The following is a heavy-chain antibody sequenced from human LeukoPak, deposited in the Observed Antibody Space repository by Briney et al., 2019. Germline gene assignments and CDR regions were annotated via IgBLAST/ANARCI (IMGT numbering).Heavy chain of an antibody. D-gene: IGHD6-6*01. J-gene: IGHJ5*02. CDR3: VKASSSSPQYNWFDA. V-gene: IGHV3-23*01. CDR1: GLSFGFYA. CDR2: ISGGGAGT. Sequence: GGSLRLSCAASGLSFGFYAMSWVRQAPGKGLEWVSSISGGGAGTYYADSVRGRFTISRDNSKNTLYLQMNSLRAEDTALYYCVKASSSSPQYNWFDAWGQGTLVTVSS.